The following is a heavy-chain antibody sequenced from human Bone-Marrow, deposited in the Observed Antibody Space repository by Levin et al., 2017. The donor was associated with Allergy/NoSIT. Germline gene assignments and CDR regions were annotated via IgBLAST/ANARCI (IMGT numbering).Heavy chain of an antibody. CDR3: AREGVTGTVIDY. D-gene: IGHD1-20*01. Sequence: MPSETLSLTCTVSGGSISSGGYYWSWIRQHPGKGLEWIGYIYYSGSTYYNPSLKSRVTISVDTSKNQFSLKLSSVTAADTAVYYCAREGVTGTVIDYWGQGTLVTVSS. CDR1: GGSISSGGYY. CDR2: IYYSGST. V-gene: IGHV4-31*03. J-gene: IGHJ4*02.